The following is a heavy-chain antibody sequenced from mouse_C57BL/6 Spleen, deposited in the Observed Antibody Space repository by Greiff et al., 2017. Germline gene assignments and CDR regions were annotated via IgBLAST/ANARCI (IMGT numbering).Heavy chain of an antibody. CDR2: IDPETGGT. Sequence: LVESGAELVRPGASVTLSCKASGYTFTDYEMHWVKQTPVHGLEWIGAIDPETGGTAYNQKFKGKAILTADKSSSTAYMELRSLTSEDSAVYYCTRPAYYYGSSSDYWGQGTTLTVSS. J-gene: IGHJ2*01. CDR3: TRPAYYYGSSSDY. CDR1: GYTFTDYE. V-gene: IGHV1-15*01. D-gene: IGHD1-1*01.